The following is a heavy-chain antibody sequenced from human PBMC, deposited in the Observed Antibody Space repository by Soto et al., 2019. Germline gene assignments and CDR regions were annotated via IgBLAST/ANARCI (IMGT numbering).Heavy chain of an antibody. CDR1: GFTFSSYE. CDR2: ISSSGSTI. J-gene: IGHJ4*02. CDR3: ARAPVDFWSGYFDY. D-gene: IGHD3-3*01. Sequence: PGGSLRLSCAASGFTFSSYEMNWVRQAPGKGLEWVSYISSSGSTIYYADSVKGRFTIPRDNAKNSLYLQMNSLRAEDTAVYYCARAPVDFWSGYFDYWGQGTLVTVSS. V-gene: IGHV3-48*03.